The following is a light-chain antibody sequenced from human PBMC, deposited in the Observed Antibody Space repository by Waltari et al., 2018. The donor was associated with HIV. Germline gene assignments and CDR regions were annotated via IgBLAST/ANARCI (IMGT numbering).Light chain of an antibody. V-gene: IGLV2-8*01. J-gene: IGLJ2*01. CDR1: SSDVGGYKY. CDR2: EVT. CDR3: TSYAGSFKGVV. Sequence: QSALTQPPSASGSPGQSVTISCTGSSSDVGGYKYVSWYQQHPGKAPKRRISEVTKRPSGVPDRFSGSKSGNTASLTVSGLQAEDEADYFCTSYAGSFKGVVFGGGTKLTVL.